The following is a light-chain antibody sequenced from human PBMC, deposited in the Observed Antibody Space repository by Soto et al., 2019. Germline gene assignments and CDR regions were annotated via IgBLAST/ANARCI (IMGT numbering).Light chain of an antibody. V-gene: IGKV3-11*01. CDR2: DAS. CDR3: QHRSNWPPFT. Sequence: ESVLTQSPSTLSLSPGERATLSCRASQSVSNYLAWYQQQPGQSPRLLIYDASNRATGIPARFSGSGSGTDFTLTISSLEPEDFALYYCQHRSNWPPFTFGPGTKVDIK. CDR1: QSVSNY. J-gene: IGKJ3*01.